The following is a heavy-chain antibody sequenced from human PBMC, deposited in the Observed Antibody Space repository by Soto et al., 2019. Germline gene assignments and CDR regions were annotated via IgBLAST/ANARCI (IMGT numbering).Heavy chain of an antibody. CDR1: GDSVSSNSDT. J-gene: IGHJ4*02. CDR3: ARDQSSGYDY. CDR2: TYYRSKWYN. V-gene: IGHV6-1*01. D-gene: IGHD6-19*01. Sequence: SQTLSLTCAVSGDSVSSNSDTWNWIRQSPSRGLEWLGRTYYRSKWYNEYAVSVKSRVTIHPDTSRNQFSLQLSSVTPEDTAVYYCARDQSSGYDYWGQGTLVTVSS.